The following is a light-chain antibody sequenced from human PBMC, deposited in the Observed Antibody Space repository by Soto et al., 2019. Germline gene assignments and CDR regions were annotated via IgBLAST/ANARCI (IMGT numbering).Light chain of an antibody. V-gene: IGLV7-46*01. CDR1: TGTVTTGLY. CDR3: LLVYSGVVV. J-gene: IGLJ2*01. CDR2: DAT. Sequence: QAVVTQEPSLTVSPGGTATLTCGSSTGTVTTGLYPYWFQQKPGQAPRTLIYDATNKHSWTPARFSGSLLGGKAALTLAGAQPEDEAVYYCLLVYSGVVVFGGGTKLTVL.